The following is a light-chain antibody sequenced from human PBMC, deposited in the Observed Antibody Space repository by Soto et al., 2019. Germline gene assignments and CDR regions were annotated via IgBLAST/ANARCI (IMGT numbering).Light chain of an antibody. J-gene: IGKJ4*01. CDR3: QRYGSSPPLT. CDR1: QSVTSSY. CDR2: GAS. Sequence: EIVLMQSPGTLSLSPGERATLSCRASQSVTSSYLAWYQQKPGQAPRLLIDGASRRATGIPDRFSGSGSGTDFTLTISSLEPEDFAVYYCQRYGSSPPLTFGGGTKVEIK. V-gene: IGKV3-20*01.